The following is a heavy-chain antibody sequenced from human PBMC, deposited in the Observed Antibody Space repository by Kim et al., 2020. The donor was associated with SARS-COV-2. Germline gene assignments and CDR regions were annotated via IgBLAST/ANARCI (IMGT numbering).Heavy chain of an antibody. CDR3: ARVHYGSGALYYYYYGMDV. J-gene: IGHJ6*02. Sequence: SVKVSCKASGGTFSSYAISWVRQAPGQGLEWMGGIIPIFGTANYAQKFQGRVTITADESTSTAYMELSSLRSEDTAVYYCARVHYGSGALYYYYYGMDVWGQGTTVTVSS. CDR1: GGTFSSYA. CDR2: IIPIFGTA. D-gene: IGHD3-10*01. V-gene: IGHV1-69*13.